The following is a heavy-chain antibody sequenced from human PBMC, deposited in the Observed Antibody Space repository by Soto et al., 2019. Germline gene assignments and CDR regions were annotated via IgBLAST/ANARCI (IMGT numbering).Heavy chain of an antibody. D-gene: IGHD3-22*01. CDR2: ISAYNGDT. CDR3: ARDRGYYDSSCYLGRAVHI. CDR1: GYTFTSDG. Sequence: QVQLVQSGAEVKKPGSSVKVSCKASGYTFTSDGISWVRQAPGQGLDWMGWISAYNGDTNYPDKFQGRVTMNTDTSTSTDYMELRSLRSEDSAVYYCARDRGYYDSSCYLGRAVHIWSHGTIVTVSS. J-gene: IGHJ3*02. V-gene: IGHV1-18*01.